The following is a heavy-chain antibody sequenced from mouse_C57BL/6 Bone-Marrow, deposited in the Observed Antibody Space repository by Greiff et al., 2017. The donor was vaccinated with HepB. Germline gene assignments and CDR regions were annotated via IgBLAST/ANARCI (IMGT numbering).Heavy chain of an antibody. V-gene: IGHV1-54*01. Sequence: QVQLQQSGAELVRPGTSVKVSCKASGYAFTNYLIEWVKQRPGQGLEWIGVINPGSGGTNYNEKFKGKATLTADKSSSTAYMQLSSLTSEDSAVYFCARSVGGAMDYWGQGTSVTVSS. J-gene: IGHJ4*01. CDR2: INPGSGGT. CDR3: ARSVGGAMDY. CDR1: GYAFTNYL. D-gene: IGHD1-1*01.